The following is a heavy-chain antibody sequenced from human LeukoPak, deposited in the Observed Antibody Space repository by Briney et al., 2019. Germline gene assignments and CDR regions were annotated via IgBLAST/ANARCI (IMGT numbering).Heavy chain of an antibody. V-gene: IGHV3-53*01. CDR2: IYSGGST. CDR3: AKGPDIVVVPAANWYFDL. CDR1: GFTVSSNY. D-gene: IGHD2-2*01. Sequence: GGSLRLSCAASGFTVSSNYMSWVRQAPGKGLEWVSVIYSGGSTYYADSVKGRFTISRDNSKNTLYLQMNSLRAEDTAVYYCAKGPDIVVVPAANWYFDLWGRGTLVTVSS. J-gene: IGHJ2*01.